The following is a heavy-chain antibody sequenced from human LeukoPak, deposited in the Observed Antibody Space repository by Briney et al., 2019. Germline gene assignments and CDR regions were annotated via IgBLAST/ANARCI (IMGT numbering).Heavy chain of an antibody. CDR3: ARGTPIWAMDV. D-gene: IGHD3-9*01. CDR2: IYHSGST. J-gene: IGHJ6*04. Sequence: PSETLSLTCTVSGYSISSGYYWGWIRQPPGKGLEWIGSIYHSGSTYYNPSLKSRVTISVDTSKTQFSLKLSSVTAAATAVYYCARGTPIWAMDVWGKGTMVTVSS. V-gene: IGHV4-38-2*02. CDR1: GYSISSGYY.